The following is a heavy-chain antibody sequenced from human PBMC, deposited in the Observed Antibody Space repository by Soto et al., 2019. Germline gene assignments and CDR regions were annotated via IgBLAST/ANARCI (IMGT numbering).Heavy chain of an antibody. CDR2: ISAYNGNT. V-gene: IGHV1-18*04. J-gene: IGHJ6*02. Sequence: ASVKVSCKASGYTFTSYGISWVRQAPGQGLEWMGWISAYNGNTNYAQELQGRVTMTTDTSTSTAYMELRSLRSDDTAVYYCARLGSDYYYYYGMDVWGQGTTVTVS. CDR1: GYTFTSYG. CDR3: ARLGSDYYYYYGMDV. D-gene: IGHD1-26*01.